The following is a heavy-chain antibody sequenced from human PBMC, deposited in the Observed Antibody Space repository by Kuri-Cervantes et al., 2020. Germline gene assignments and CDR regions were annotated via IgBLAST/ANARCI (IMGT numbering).Heavy chain of an antibody. J-gene: IGHJ4*02. CDR2: ISSNGGST. D-gene: IGHD3-10*01. V-gene: IGHV3-64*02. Sequence: GGSLRLSCAVSGFTFSSYAMHWVRQAPGKGLEYVSAISSNGGSTYYADSVKGRFTISRDNSKNTLYLQMGSLRAEDMAVYYCARDTRWFGELLFVYWGQGTLVTVSS. CDR1: GFTFSSYA. CDR3: ARDTRWFGELLFVY.